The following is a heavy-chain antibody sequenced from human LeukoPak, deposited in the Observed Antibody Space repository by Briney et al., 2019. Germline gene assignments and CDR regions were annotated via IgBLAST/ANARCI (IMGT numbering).Heavy chain of an antibody. J-gene: IGHJ5*02. CDR2: IYYSGST. D-gene: IGHD3-9*01. CDR3: ARNRDYILLHTHRSNWFDP. Sequence: SETLSLTCTVSGGSISSYYWSWIRQPPGKGLEWIGYIYYSGSTSYNPSLKSRVTISVDTSKNQFSLKLSSVTAADTAGYYCARNRDYILLHTHRSNWFDPWGQGTLVTVSS. CDR1: GGSISSYY. V-gene: IGHV4-59*01.